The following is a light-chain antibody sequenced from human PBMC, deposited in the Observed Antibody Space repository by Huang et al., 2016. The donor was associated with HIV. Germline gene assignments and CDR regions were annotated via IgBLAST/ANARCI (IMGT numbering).Light chain of an antibody. CDR3: QQYNHWPPTT. CDR1: QTIING. Sequence: EVVMTQSPATLSVSPWERASRSCRASQTIINGLAWYQKRPGQAPRLLIFDASTRATGIPARFSGSGSGTDFTLTISSLQSEDFAVYYCQQYNHWPPTTFGQGTTVDMK. V-gene: IGKV3-15*01. CDR2: DAS. J-gene: IGKJ1*01.